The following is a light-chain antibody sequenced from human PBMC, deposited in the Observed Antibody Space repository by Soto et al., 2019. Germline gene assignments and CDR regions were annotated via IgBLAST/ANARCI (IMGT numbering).Light chain of an antibody. CDR3: SSHASSRTLV. CDR2: EVS. J-gene: IGLJ1*01. Sequence: QSALTQPVSVSGSPGQSITISCTGTSSDVGGYKYVSWYQQHPGKAPKVMIFEVSNRPSGVSNRFSGSKSGYTASLTISGLQDEDEADYYCSSHASSRTLVFGLGTKLTVL. V-gene: IGLV2-14*01. CDR1: SSDVGGYKY.